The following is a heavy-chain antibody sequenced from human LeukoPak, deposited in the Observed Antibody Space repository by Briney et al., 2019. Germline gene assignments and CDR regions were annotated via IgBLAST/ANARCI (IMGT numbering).Heavy chain of an antibody. D-gene: IGHD6-13*01. CDR3: ARSSIAAQKTGIDY. J-gene: IGHJ4*02. Sequence: ASVKVSCKASGYTFTSYDINWVRQATGQGLEWTGWMNPNSGNTGYAQKFQGRVTLTRNTSISTAYMELSSLRSEDTAVYYCARSSIAAQKTGIDYWGQGTLVTVSS. V-gene: IGHV1-8*01. CDR1: GYTFTSYD. CDR2: MNPNSGNT.